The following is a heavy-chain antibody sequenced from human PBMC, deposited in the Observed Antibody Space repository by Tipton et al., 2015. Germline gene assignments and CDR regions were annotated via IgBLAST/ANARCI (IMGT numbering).Heavy chain of an antibody. CDR2: IRNSRYT. Sequence: TLSLTCTVSGGSMSGYYWNWIRQSPGKGLEWIGYIRNSRYTFYNPSLESRVTISVHTSKNQFSLKLISVAAADTAVHHCARDSFGYYSFDSWGPGTLVTVSS. CDR1: GGSMSGYY. D-gene: IGHD5-18*01. CDR3: ARDSFGYYSFDS. V-gene: IGHV4-59*01. J-gene: IGHJ4*02.